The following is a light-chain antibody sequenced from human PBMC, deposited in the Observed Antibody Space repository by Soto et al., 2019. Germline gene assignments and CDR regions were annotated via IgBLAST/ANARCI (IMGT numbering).Light chain of an antibody. V-gene: IGKV3-20*01. CDR1: QGVTSNY. CDR2: GAS. CDR3: QQYGTSSPIT. J-gene: IGKJ5*01. Sequence: IVLTQSPCTLSLSPGERATLSCMASQGVTSNYLAWYQQRPGQAPRLLIYGASNRDTGIPDRFSGGGSGTDFTLTSSRMEPEDFAMYYCQQYGTSSPITFGQGTRLEIE.